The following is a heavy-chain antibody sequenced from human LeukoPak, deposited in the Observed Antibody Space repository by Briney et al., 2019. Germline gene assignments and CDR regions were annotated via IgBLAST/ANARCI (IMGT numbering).Heavy chain of an antibody. J-gene: IGHJ4*02. CDR2: ISSSGSTV. Sequence: GGSLRLSCAASGFTFSDYYMSWIRQAPGKGLEWVSYISSSGSTVYYADSVKGRFTISRDNAKNSLYLQMNSLRAEDTAVYYCVRAEAAAGIEDYWGQGTLVTVSS. D-gene: IGHD6-13*01. V-gene: IGHV3-11*01. CDR1: GFTFSDYY. CDR3: VRAEAAAGIEDY.